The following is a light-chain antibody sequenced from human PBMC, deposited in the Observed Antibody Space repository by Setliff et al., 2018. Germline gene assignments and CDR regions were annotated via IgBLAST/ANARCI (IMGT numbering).Light chain of an antibody. CDR1: SSDIGGYNY. CDR3: ASYTATSTPLYV. Sequence: QSALTQPASVSGSPGQSITISCTGTSSDIGGYNYVSWYQQRPGKAPKLMIYDVINRPSGISHRFSGSKSGNTASLTISGLQPEDEADYYCASYTATSTPLYVFGTGTKVTVL. J-gene: IGLJ1*01. V-gene: IGLV2-14*03. CDR2: DVI.